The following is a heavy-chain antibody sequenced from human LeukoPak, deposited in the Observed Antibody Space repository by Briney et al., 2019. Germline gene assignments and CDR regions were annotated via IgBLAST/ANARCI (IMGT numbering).Heavy chain of an antibody. CDR2: INDSGGST. D-gene: IGHD4-11*01. Sequence: GGSLLLSCAASGFTFYTYGMNGARQAPGKGRGGVSGINDSGGSTYYGDSGKGPFPISRDSSHNTLYLQMNSLRAEDTAVYYCAKRAFGDYSSYFDSWGQGTLVTVSS. V-gene: IGHV3-23*01. CDR1: GFTFYTYG. CDR3: AKRAFGDYSSYFDS. J-gene: IGHJ4*02.